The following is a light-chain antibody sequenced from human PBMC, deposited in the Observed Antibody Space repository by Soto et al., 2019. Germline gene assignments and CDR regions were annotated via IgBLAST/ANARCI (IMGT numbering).Light chain of an antibody. CDR3: SSYTYTTTLVV. CDR2: DVS. CDR1: SSDVGAYNY. V-gene: IGLV2-14*01. J-gene: IGLJ2*01. Sequence: QSALTQPASVSGSPGQSITISCTGTSSDVGAYNYVSWYQQHPGKAPKLMVYDVSNRPSGVSTRFSGSKSGNTASLTISGLQAEDEADYYCSSYTYTTTLVVFGGGTKLTVL.